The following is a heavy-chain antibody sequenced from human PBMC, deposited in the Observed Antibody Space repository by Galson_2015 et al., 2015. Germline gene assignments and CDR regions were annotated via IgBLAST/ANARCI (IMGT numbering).Heavy chain of an antibody. CDR1: GGSISSYY. V-gene: IGHV4-59*01. Sequence: SETLSLTCTVSGGSISSYYWSWIRQPPGKGLEWIGYIYYSGTTDYNPSLKSRVTISVDTSKNQFSLKLSSVTAADAAVYYCARGIHSSSWFPFDSWGPGTLVTVSS. CDR3: ARGIHSSSWFPFDS. D-gene: IGHD6-13*01. J-gene: IGHJ4*02. CDR2: IYYSGTT.